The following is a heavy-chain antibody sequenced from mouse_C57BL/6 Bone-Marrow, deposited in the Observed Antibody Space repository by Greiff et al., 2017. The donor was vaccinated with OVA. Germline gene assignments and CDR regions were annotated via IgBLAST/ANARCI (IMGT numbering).Heavy chain of an antibody. CDR2: INTNNGGT. CDR3: ARGDDYDYAMCY. V-gene: IGHV1-18*01. CDR1: GYTFTDYN. J-gene: IGHJ4*01. Sequence: VQLKQSGPELVKPGASVKIPCKASGYTFTDYNMDWVKQSHGKSLEWIGDINTNNGGTIYNQKFKGKATLTVDKSSSTAYMELRSLTSEDTAVYYCARGDDYDYAMCYWGQGASGTVSS. D-gene: IGHD2-4*01.